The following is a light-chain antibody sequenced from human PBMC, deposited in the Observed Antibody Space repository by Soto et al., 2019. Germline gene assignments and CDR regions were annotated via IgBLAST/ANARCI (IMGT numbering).Light chain of an antibody. CDR2: AAS. Sequence: IQLTQSPSSLSASVGDRVTITCRASQGISSYLAWYQQKPGKVPKLLISAASTLQSGVPSRFGGSGSGTDFTLTISSLQPEDFATYYCQQLKRYPLSFGGGTKVEIK. V-gene: IGKV1-9*01. CDR1: QGISSY. CDR3: QQLKRYPLS. J-gene: IGKJ4*01.